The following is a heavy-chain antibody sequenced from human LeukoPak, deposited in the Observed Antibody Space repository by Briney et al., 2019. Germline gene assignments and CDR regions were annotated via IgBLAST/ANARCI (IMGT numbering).Heavy chain of an antibody. CDR1: GGTFSNYA. CDR2: IIPIFGTA. V-gene: IGHV1-69*05. Sequence: SVKVSCKASGGTFSNYAISWVRQAPGQGLEWMGGIIPIFGTANYAQKFQGRVTITTDESTSTAHMELSSLRSEDTAVYYCARGYYYGSGSYASVPIDYWGQGTLVTVSS. D-gene: IGHD3-10*01. J-gene: IGHJ4*02. CDR3: ARGYYYGSGSYASVPIDY.